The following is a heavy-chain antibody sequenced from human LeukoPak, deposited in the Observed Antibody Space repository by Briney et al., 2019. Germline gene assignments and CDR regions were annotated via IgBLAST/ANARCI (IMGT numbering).Heavy chain of an antibody. CDR1: XDSVXXXXVA. D-gene: IGHD6-19*01. CDR3: ARGTGWPQFDY. J-gene: IGHJ4*02. Sequence: XSXDSVXXXXVAXXXXXQXXXXXXXWLGRTYYKSAWYSDYAVSVKGRITINPDTSKNQFSLQLNSVTPEDTAVYYCARGTGWPQFDYWGQGTLVTVSS. CDR2: TYYKSAWYS. V-gene: IGHV6-1*01.